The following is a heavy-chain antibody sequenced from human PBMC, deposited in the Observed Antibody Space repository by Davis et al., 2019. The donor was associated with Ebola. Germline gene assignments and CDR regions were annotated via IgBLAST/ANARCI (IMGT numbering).Heavy chain of an antibody. CDR2: INHSGST. CDR1: GGSISSYY. CDR3: ARESSDYYFDY. D-gene: IGHD2-21*02. V-gene: IGHV4-59*01. J-gene: IGHJ4*02. Sequence: MPSETLSLTCTVSGGSISSYYWSWIRQPPGKGLEWIGEINHSGSTNYNPSLKSRVTISVDTSKNQFSLKLSSVTAADTAVYYCARESSDYYFDYWGQGTLVTVSS.